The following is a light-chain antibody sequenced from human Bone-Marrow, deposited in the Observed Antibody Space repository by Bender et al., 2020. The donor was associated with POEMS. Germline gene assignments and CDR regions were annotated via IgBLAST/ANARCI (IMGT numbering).Light chain of an antibody. V-gene: IGLV2-23*02. CDR1: SGSIASNY. Sequence: LTQPHSVSESPGKTVSISCTRSSGSIASNYVQWYQQYPGKAPKLLIYEVTKRPSGVSDRFSGSKSGNTASLSISGLQAEDEADYYCCSYAGYPSYVVFGGGTTLTVL. CDR2: EVT. J-gene: IGLJ2*01. CDR3: CSYAGYPSYVV.